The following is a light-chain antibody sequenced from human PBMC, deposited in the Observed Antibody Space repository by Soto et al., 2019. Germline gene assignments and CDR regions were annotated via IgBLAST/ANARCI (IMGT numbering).Light chain of an antibody. CDR3: SSYTSDSSYV. CDR1: SSDVGLYDY. J-gene: IGLJ1*01. V-gene: IGLV2-14*01. Sequence: QSVLTQPASVSGSPGQSITTSCTGTSSDVGLYDYVSWYQQHPGKAPQLMIYAVSNRPSGVSNRFSASKSGSTASLFISGLQAEDEADYYCSSYTSDSSYVFGSGTKVTVL. CDR2: AVS.